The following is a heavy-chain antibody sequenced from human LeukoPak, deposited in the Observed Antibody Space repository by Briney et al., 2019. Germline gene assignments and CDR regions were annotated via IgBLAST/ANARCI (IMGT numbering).Heavy chain of an antibody. CDR3: ARGYSYGLLAGDY. J-gene: IGHJ4*02. V-gene: IGHV3-23*01. CDR1: GFTFSNYA. D-gene: IGHD5-18*01. Sequence: PGGSLRLSCAASGFTFSNYAMNWVRQAPGKGLEWVSTISGSGGSTYYADSVKGRFTISRDNSKNTLYLQMNSLRAEDTAVYYCARGYSYGLLAGDYWSQGTLVTVSS. CDR2: ISGSGGST.